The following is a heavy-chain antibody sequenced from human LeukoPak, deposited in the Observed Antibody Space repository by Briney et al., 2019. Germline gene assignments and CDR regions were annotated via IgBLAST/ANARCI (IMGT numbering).Heavy chain of an antibody. CDR3: AKDRRYSYGYFDY. CDR2: ISYDGSNK. D-gene: IGHD5-18*01. J-gene: IGHJ4*02. V-gene: IGHV3-30*18. Sequence: GGSLRLSCAASRFTFSSYGMHWVRQAPGNGLEWVALISYDGSNKYYTDSVKGRFTISRDNSKNTLYLQMDSLRAEDTAVYYCAKDRRYSYGYFDYWGQGTLVTVSS. CDR1: RFTFSSYG.